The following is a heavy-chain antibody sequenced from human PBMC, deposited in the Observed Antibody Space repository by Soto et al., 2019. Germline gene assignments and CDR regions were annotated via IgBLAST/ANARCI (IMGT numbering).Heavy chain of an antibody. D-gene: IGHD3-3*01. CDR3: ARATSSYAIFGVVIIREFDY. J-gene: IGHJ4*02. CDR1: GGSISSGGYY. Sequence: PSETLSLTCTVSGGSISSGGYYWSWIRQHPGKGLEWIGYIYYSGSTYYNPSLKSRVTISVDTSKNQFSLKLSSVTAADTAVYYCARATSSYAIFGVVIIREFDYWGQGTLVTVSS. CDR2: IYYSGST. V-gene: IGHV4-31*03.